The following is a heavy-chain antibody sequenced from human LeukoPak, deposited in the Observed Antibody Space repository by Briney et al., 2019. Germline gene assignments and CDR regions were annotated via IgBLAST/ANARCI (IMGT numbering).Heavy chain of an antibody. V-gene: IGHV3-74*01. CDR2: INSDGSST. CDR3: ARGETTVPYYYYYGMDV. D-gene: IGHD4-17*01. J-gene: IGHJ6*02. Sequence: HPGGSLRLSCAASGFTFSSYWMHWVRQAPGKGLVWVSQINSDGSSTNYADSVKGRFTISRDNAKNTLYLQMNSLRAEDTAVYYCARGETTVPYYYYYGMDVWGQGTTVTVSS. CDR1: GFTFSSYW.